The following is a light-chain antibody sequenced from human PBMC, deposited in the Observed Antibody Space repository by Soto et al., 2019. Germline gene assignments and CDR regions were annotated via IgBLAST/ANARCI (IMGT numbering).Light chain of an antibody. CDR3: QQYDSSRLYT. V-gene: IGKV3-20*01. J-gene: IGKJ2*01. CDR2: GAS. Sequence: EIVLTQSPGTLSLSPGERATLSCRASQSVSSNFLAWYQQKFGQSPRLLIYGASSRATGIPDRFSGSGSGKDFPLTISRLEPEDFAVYYCQQYDSSRLYTFGQGTKLEIK. CDR1: QSVSSNF.